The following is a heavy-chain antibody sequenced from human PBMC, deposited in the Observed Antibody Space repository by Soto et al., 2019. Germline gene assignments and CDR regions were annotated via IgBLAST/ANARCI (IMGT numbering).Heavy chain of an antibody. CDR2: IYYSGST. V-gene: IGHV4-31*03. Sequence: PSETLSLTCTVSGGSISSGGYYWGWIRQHPGKGLEWIGYIYYSGSTYYNPSLKSRVTISVDTSKNQFSLKLSSVTAADTAVYYCARDQWRGGYGMDVWGQGTTVTVSS. CDR3: ARDQWRGGYGMDV. J-gene: IGHJ6*02. D-gene: IGHD6-19*01. CDR1: GGSISSGGYY.